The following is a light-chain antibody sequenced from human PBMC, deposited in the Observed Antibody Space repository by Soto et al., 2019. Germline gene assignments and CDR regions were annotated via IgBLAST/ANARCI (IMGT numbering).Light chain of an antibody. CDR2: AAS. J-gene: IGKJ4*01. CDR3: QQRSNWPST. Sequence: EIVLTQSPATLSLSPGNRATLSCRASESVSRYLAWYQQKPGQAPRLLIYAASNRATGIPARFSGSGSGTDFTLTITSLEPEDFAVYYCQQRSNWPSTFGGGTKVEIK. V-gene: IGKV3-11*01. CDR1: ESVSRY.